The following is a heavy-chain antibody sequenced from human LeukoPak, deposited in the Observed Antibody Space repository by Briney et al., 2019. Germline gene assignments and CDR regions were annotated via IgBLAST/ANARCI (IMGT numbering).Heavy chain of an antibody. Sequence: GASVKVSCKASGYTFTSYDINWVRQATGQGLEWMGWMNPNSGNTGYAQKFQGRVTMTRNTSISTAYMELSSLRSEDTAVYYCARRLTFSDRVWLPSKYNWFDPWGQGTLVTVSS. J-gene: IGHJ5*02. CDR2: MNPNSGNT. D-gene: IGHD3-9*01. CDR3: ARRLTFSDRVWLPSKYNWFDP. CDR1: GYTFTSYD. V-gene: IGHV1-8*01.